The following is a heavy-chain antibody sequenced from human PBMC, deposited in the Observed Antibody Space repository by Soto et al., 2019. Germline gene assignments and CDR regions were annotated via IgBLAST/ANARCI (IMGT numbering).Heavy chain of an antibody. CDR3: ARSIVVVTAADY. CDR2: INAGNGNT. CDR1: GYTFTSYA. Sequence: ASVTVSCKASGYTFTSYAMHWVRQAPGQRLEWMGWINAGNGNTKYSQKFQGRVTITRDTSASTAYMELSSLRSEDTAVYYCARSIVVVTAADYWGQGTLVTVSS. J-gene: IGHJ4*02. D-gene: IGHD2-21*02. V-gene: IGHV1-3*01.